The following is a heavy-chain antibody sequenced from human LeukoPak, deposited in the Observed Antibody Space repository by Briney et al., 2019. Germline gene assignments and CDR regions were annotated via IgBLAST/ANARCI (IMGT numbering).Heavy chain of an antibody. CDR1: GFTFSSYG. V-gene: IGHV3-23*01. J-gene: IGHJ4*02. CDR2: ISGSGGST. CDR3: AKGKPAAIFGY. D-gene: IGHD2-2*02. Sequence: GGSLRLSCAASGFTFSSYGMNWVRQAPGKGLEWVSAISGSGGSTYHADSVKGRFTISRDNSKNTLYLQMNSLRAEDTAVYYCAKGKPAAIFGYWGQGTLVTVSS.